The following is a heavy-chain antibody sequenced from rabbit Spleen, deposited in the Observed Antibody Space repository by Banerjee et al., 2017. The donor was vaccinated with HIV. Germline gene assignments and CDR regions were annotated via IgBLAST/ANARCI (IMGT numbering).Heavy chain of an antibody. J-gene: IGHJ2*01. Sequence: QSLEESGGDLVKPGASLTLTCTASGFSISSAGWICWVRQAPGKGLEWIACIDTNDGDTDYANWPKGRFTISKTSSSTVTLLMTSVTAADTATYFCARNYVNAFDPWGPGTLVTVS. D-gene: IGHD1-1*01. CDR2: IDTNDGDT. CDR1: GFSISSAGW. V-gene: IGHV1S40*01. CDR3: ARNYVNAFDP.